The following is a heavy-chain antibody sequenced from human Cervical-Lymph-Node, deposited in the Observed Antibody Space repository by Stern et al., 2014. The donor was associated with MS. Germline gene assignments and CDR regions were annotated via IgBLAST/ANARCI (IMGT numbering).Heavy chain of an antibody. Sequence: MQLVQSGGALVQPGGSLRLSCAASGFSFSSDSMHWVRQAPGRGLEFVSAISRNGTYTYYADSVKGRFTISRDNSKNTLYLQMGSLRAEDMAVYYCARGGVGAITWGQGTLVTVSS. CDR2: ISRNGTYT. V-gene: IGHV3-64*07. D-gene: IGHD1-26*01. CDR3: ARGGVGAIT. CDR1: GFSFSSDS. J-gene: IGHJ4*02.